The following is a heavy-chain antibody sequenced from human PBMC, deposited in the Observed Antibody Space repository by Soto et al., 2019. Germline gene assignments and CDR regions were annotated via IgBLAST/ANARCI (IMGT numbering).Heavy chain of an antibody. J-gene: IGHJ5*02. Sequence: SVKVSGKASGYTFTALYMNWVRQAPVQGLEWMGWVNPNTGLTRYAQKFQDRVTMTRDTSINTAYMELRGLTSDDTAVYYCTTLRLDPWGQGTLVTVSS. D-gene: IGHD3-9*01. V-gene: IGHV1-2*02. CDR1: GYTFTALY. CDR3: TTLRLDP. CDR2: VNPNTGLT.